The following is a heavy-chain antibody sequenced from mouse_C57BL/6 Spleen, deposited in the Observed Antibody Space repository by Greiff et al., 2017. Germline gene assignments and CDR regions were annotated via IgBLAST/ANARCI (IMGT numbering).Heavy chain of an antibody. V-gene: IGHV5-4*01. CDR3: ARDRGWYFDV. D-gene: IGHD3-3*01. CDR1: GFTFSSYA. Sequence: EVQGVESGGGLVKPGGSLKLSCAASGFTFSSYAMSWVRQTPEKRLEWVATISDGGSYTYYPDNVKGRITISRDNAKNNLYLQMSHLKSEDTAMYYCARDRGWYFDVWGTGTTVTVSS. CDR2: ISDGGSYT. J-gene: IGHJ1*03.